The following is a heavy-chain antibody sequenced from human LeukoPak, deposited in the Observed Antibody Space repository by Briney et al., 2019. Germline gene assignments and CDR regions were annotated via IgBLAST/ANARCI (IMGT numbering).Heavy chain of an antibody. CDR3: ARASVEYQLLLLNAFDI. V-gene: IGHV3-11*04. J-gene: IGHJ3*02. CDR1: GFTFSDYY. D-gene: IGHD2-2*01. Sequence: PGGSLRLSCAASGFTFSDYYMSWIRQAPGKGLEWVSYLSSSGSTIYYADSVKGRFTISRDNAKNSLYLQMNSLRAEDTAVYYCARASVEYQLLLLNAFDIWGQGTMVTVSS. CDR2: LSSSGSTI.